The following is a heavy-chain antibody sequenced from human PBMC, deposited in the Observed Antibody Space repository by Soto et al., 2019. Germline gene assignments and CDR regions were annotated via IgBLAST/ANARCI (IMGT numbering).Heavy chain of an antibody. D-gene: IGHD5-12*01. CDR2: ISGSGGST. J-gene: IGHJ6*02. V-gene: IGHV3-23*01. Sequence: GGSLRLSCAASGFTFSSYAMSWVRQAPGKGLEWVSAISGSGGSTYYADSVKGRFTISRDNSKNTLYLQMNSLRAEDTAVYYCATSPDYSGYYYYYGMDVWGQGTTVTVSS. CDR1: GFTFSSYA. CDR3: ATSPDYSGYYYYYGMDV.